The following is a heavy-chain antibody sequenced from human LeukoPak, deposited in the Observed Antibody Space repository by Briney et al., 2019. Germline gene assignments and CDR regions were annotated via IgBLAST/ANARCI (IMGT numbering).Heavy chain of an antibody. CDR2: ISSSSSYI. CDR1: GFTFSSYS. CDR3: TTGPDYALLEYYFDY. Sequence: GGSLRLSCAASGFTFSSYSMNWVRQAPGKGLEWVSSISSSSSYIYYADSVKGRFTISRDNAKNPLYLQMNSLKTEDTAVYYCTTGPDYALLEYYFDYWGQGTLVTVSS. D-gene: IGHD4-17*01. V-gene: IGHV3-21*03. J-gene: IGHJ4*02.